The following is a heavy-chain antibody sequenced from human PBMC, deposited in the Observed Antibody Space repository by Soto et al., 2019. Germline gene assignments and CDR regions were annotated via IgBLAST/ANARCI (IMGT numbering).Heavy chain of an antibody. Sequence: GGSLRLSCAASGFTFNIYGMHWVRQAPDKGLEWVALISYDGSNQYYADSVKGRFTISRDNSKSTVYLQMNSLRADDTALYSCTPPAGLSRSSGGFDYWGRGTLVTVSS. CDR1: GFTFNIYG. CDR2: ISYDGSNQ. D-gene: IGHD6-6*01. J-gene: IGHJ4*02. V-gene: IGHV3-30*03. CDR3: TPPAGLSRSSGGFDY.